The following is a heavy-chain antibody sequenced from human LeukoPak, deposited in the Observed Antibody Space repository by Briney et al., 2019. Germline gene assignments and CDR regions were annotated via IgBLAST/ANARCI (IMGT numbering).Heavy chain of an antibody. D-gene: IGHD4-17*01. CDR3: ARGPVTKFEI. CDR1: GFTVSSNY. Sequence: GGSLRLSCAASGFTVSSNYMSWVRQALGKGLEWVSVIYSGGTTYYADSVKGRFTISRDNSNNTPYLQMNSLRAEDTAVYYCARGPVTKFEIWGQGTILTVSS. CDR2: IYSGGTT. J-gene: IGHJ3*02. V-gene: IGHV3-53*01.